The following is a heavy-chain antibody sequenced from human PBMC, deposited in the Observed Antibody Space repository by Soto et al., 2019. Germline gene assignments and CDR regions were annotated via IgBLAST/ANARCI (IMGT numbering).Heavy chain of an antibody. D-gene: IGHD1-26*01. J-gene: IGHJ4*02. CDR2: ISHDGGHK. V-gene: IGHV3-30-3*01. CDR1: GFTFSDHA. CDR3: LLELGARSFDH. Sequence: QVHVVESGGGVVQPGESLRLSCAASGFTFSDHAMHWVRQAPGKGLEWVALISHDGGHKAYPDSVKGRFTISRDNSQNTLSLQMNSLGTDDTAMYYCLLELGARSFDHWGQGTLVTVSS.